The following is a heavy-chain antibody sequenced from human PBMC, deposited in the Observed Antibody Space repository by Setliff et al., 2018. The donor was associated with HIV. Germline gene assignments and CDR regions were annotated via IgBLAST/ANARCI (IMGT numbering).Heavy chain of an antibody. V-gene: IGHV3-15*01. D-gene: IGHD1-1*01. CDR2: IKSEIRGGST. J-gene: IGHJ4*02. CDR3: SADTEDSYNFYNCDY. Sequence: GGSLRLSCAADTSASGFTLSDVWFSWVRQAPGKGLEWIGRIKSEIRGGSTDYGAPVKGRFAISRDDSTNTVFLQMNSLKTDDTAVYYCSADTEDSYNFYNCDYWGPGIQVTVSS. CDR1: GFTLSDVW.